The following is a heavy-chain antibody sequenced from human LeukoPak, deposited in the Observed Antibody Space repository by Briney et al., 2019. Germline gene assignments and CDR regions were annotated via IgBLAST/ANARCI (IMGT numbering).Heavy chain of an antibody. J-gene: IGHJ4*02. CDR3: AKDSLGYGVLDY. CDR1: GFTFDDYT. D-gene: IGHD5-18*01. V-gene: IGHV3-43*01. Sequence: PGGSLRLSCAASGFTFDDYTMDWVRQAPGKGLEWVSLISWDGGSTYYADSVKGRFTISRDNSKNSLYLQMNSLRTEDTALYYCAKDSLGYGVLDYWGQGTLVTVSS. CDR2: ISWDGGST.